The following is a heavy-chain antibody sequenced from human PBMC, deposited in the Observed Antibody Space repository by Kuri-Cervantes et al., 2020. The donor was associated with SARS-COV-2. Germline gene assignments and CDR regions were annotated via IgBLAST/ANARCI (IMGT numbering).Heavy chain of an antibody. Sequence: GGSLRLSCAASGFTFSSYWMHWVRQAPGKGLEWVAVISYDGSNKYYADSVKGRFTISRDNSKNTLYLQMNSLRAEDTAVYYCARGYCSSTSCYTDYYYGMDVWGQGTTVTVSS. V-gene: IGHV3-30-3*01. CDR3: ARGYCSSTSCYTDYYYGMDV. CDR2: ISYDGSNK. D-gene: IGHD2-2*02. J-gene: IGHJ6*02. CDR1: GFTFSSYW.